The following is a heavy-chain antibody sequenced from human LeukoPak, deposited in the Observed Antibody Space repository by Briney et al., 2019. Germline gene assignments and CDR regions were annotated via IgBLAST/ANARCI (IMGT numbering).Heavy chain of an antibody. CDR1: GGSISSGSYY. D-gene: IGHD5-18*01. V-gene: IGHV4-61*02. CDR3: ARGQYSLFDY. CDR2: IYTSGST. J-gene: IGHJ4*02. Sequence: EPSQTLSLTCTVSGGSISSGSYYWSWIRQPAGKGLEWIGRIYTSGSTNYNPSLKSRVTISVDTSKNQFSLKLSSVTAADTAVYYCARGQYSLFDYWGQGTLVTVSS.